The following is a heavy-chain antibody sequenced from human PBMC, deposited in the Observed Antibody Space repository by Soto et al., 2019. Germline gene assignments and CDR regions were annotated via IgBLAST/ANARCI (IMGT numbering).Heavy chain of an antibody. CDR2: IYSGGST. V-gene: IGHV3-66*01. J-gene: IGHJ4*02. CDR1: GFTVSSNY. CDR3: AGDPYY. Sequence: EVQLVESGGGLVQPGGSLRLLCAVSGFTVSSNYMSWVRQAPGKGLEWVSVIYSGGSTYYAGSVKSRFTSYRDNSKNTLYLEMNRLRAADTAVYYCAGDPYYWGQGTLVTVSS.